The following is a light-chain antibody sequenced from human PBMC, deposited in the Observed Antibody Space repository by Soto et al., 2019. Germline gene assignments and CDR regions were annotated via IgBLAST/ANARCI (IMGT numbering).Light chain of an antibody. V-gene: IGLV2-11*01. CDR1: KSDVGGYNY. J-gene: IGLJ1*01. Sequence: QSALTQPRSVSGSPGQSVTISCTGTKSDVGGYNYVSWYQHHPGKAPKLVISDVTERPSGVPDRFSGSKSGNTASLTISGLQADDESDYFCCSHADTYVFGTGTKLTVL. CDR2: DVT. CDR3: CSHADTYV.